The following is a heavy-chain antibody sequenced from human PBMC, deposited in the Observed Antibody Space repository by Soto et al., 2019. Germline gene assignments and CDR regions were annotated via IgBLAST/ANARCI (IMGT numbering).Heavy chain of an antibody. D-gene: IGHD3-16*01. CDR3: ARGPWAYYFDY. V-gene: IGHV3-30-3*01. CDR2: ISYDGSNK. J-gene: IGHJ4*02. CDR1: GFTFSSYA. Sequence: PGGSLRLSCAASGFTFSSYAMHWVRQAPGKGVEWVAVISYDGSNKYYADSVKGRFTISRDNSKNTLYLQMNSLRAEDTAVYYCARGPWAYYFDYWGQGTLVTVSS.